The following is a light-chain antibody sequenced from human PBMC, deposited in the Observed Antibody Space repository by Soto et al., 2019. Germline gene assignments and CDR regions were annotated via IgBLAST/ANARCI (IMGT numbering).Light chain of an antibody. CDR2: AVN. J-gene: IGLJ3*02. Sequence: QSVLTQPRSVSGSPGQSGTISCTGTSSDVGDYNYVSWYQQHPGKAPKLLIYAVNMRPSGVPDRFSGSKSGNTASLTISGLQAEDEADYSCCSYAGSYTWVFGGGTQLTVL. CDR3: CSYAGSYTWV. CDR1: SSDVGDYNY. V-gene: IGLV2-11*01.